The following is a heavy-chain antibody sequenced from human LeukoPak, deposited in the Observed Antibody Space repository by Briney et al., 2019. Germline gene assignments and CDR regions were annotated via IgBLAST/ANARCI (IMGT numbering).Heavy chain of an antibody. V-gene: IGHV3-23*01. CDR2: ISGDGGTT. CDR1: GFTFTSHD. D-gene: IGHD3-16*02. Sequence: GGTLRLSCEGSGFTFTSHDMSWVRQAPGKGLEWVSSISGDGGTTYYADSVKGRFTISRDNSKNTLFLQMNSLRAEDTAVYYCARRKIVIAFGGVIIKRAFDHWGQGTLVTVSS. J-gene: IGHJ4*02. CDR3: ARRKIVIAFGGVIIKRAFDH.